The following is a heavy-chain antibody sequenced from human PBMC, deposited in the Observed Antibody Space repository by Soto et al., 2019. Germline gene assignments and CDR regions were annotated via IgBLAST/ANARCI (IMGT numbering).Heavy chain of an antibody. D-gene: IGHD3-9*01. Sequence: ASVKVSCKASGYTFTSYAMHWVRQAPGQRLEWMGWINAGNGNTKYSQKFQGRVTITRDTSASTAYMELSSLRSEDTAVYYCARDLIDWLSRHYYYMDVWGKGTTVTVSS. V-gene: IGHV1-3*01. CDR1: GYTFTSYA. CDR2: INAGNGNT. J-gene: IGHJ6*03. CDR3: ARDLIDWLSRHYYYMDV.